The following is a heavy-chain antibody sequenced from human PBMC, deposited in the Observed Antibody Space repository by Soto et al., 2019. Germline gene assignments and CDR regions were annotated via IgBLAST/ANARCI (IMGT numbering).Heavy chain of an antibody. CDR1: GFTFSDHA. J-gene: IGHJ4*02. Sequence: EVQLLESGGGLVQPGGSLRLSCTASGFTFSDHAMTWVRQAPGKGLEWLSGISGGGSGAYYADSVKGRFTVSRANSNNTLFLQMDSLRVEAPAVYYCAIDLWWYTHWGQGTLVTVSS. V-gene: IGHV3-23*01. D-gene: IGHD2-15*01. CDR3: AIDLWWYTH. CDR2: ISGGGSGA.